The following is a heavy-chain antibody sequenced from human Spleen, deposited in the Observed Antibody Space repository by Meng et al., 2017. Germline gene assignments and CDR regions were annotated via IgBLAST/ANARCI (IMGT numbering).Heavy chain of an antibody. CDR1: GFTFDEYA. J-gene: IGHJ6*02. CDR3: AKAHLTLVRGVMYYYGMDV. Sequence: GGSLRLSCAASGFTFDEYAMHWVRQAPGKVLEWVSSISLNSRSIGYADSVKGRFTISRDNDKNSLYLQMNSLRGEDTALYYCAKAHLTLVRGVMYYYGMDVWGQGTTVTVSS. V-gene: IGHV3-9*01. CDR2: ISLNSRSI. D-gene: IGHD3-10*01.